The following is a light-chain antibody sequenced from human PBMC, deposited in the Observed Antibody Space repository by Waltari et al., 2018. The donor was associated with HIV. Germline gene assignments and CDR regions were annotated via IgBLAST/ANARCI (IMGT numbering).Light chain of an antibody. V-gene: IGKV3-20*01. CDR2: GAS. CDR1: QSVSTFF. CDR3: QLYGSTPF. Sequence: EILLTQSPGTLSLSPGERATLSCRTSQSVSTFFIAWYQQKPGQAPRLLIYGASNRATGIPDRFSGGGSGTDFTLTISRLEPEDFAVYYCQLYGSTPFFGPGTKVEIK. J-gene: IGKJ3*01.